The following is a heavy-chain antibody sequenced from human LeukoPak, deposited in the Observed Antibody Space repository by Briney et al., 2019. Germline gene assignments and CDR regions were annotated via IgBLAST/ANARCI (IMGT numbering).Heavy chain of an antibody. CDR2: ISASGGST. CDR3: AKLVCSSTSCSMPLGY. V-gene: IGHV3-23*01. CDR1: GFTFSNYA. D-gene: IGHD2-2*01. J-gene: IGHJ4*02. Sequence: GGSLRLSCAASGFTFSNYAMSWVRQAPGKGLEWVSDISASGGSTYYADSVKGRFTISRDHSQNTLYLQMNSLRAEDTAVYYCAKLVCSSTSCSMPLGYWGQGTLVTVSS.